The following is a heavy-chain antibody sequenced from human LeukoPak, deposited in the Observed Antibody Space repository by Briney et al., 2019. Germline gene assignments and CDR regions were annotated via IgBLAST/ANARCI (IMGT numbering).Heavy chain of an antibody. J-gene: IGHJ3*02. Sequence: SETLSLTCAVYGGSFSGYYWSWIRQPPGKGLEWIGEINHSGSTNYNPSLKSRVTISVDTSKNQFSLKLSSVTAADTAVYYCARLWLRPFARRAFDIWGQGTMVTVSS. CDR1: GGSFSGYY. D-gene: IGHD5-12*01. CDR3: ARLWLRPFARRAFDI. CDR2: INHSGST. V-gene: IGHV4-34*01.